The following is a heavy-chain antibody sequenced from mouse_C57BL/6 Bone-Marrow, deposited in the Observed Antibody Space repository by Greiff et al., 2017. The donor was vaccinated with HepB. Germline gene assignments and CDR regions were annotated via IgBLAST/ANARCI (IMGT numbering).Heavy chain of an antibody. J-gene: IGHJ2*01. Sequence: EVKVEESGGGLVQPGGSMKLSCVASGFTFSNYWMNWVRQSPEKGLEWVAQIRLKSDNYATHYAESVKGRFTISRDDSKSSVYLQMNNLRAEDTGIYYCTVYYDYDEDYWGQGTTLTVSS. V-gene: IGHV6-3*01. D-gene: IGHD2-4*01. CDR2: IRLKSDNYAT. CDR3: TVYYDYDEDY. CDR1: GFTFSNYW.